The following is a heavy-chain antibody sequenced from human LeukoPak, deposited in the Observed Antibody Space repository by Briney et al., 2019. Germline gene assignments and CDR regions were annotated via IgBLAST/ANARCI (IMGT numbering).Heavy chain of an antibody. J-gene: IGHJ4*02. CDR2: IIPIFGTA. CDR1: AAAFTSYA. V-gene: IGHV1-69*13. Sequence: SVKLSCTASAAAFTSYAISWVRHGPGQGLEWMGGIIPIFGTANYAQKFQGRVTITADESTSTAYMELSSLRSEDTAVYYCAREGSGYCSSTSCLGGPWGQGTLVTVSS. D-gene: IGHD2-2*03. CDR3: AREGSGYCSSTSCLGGP.